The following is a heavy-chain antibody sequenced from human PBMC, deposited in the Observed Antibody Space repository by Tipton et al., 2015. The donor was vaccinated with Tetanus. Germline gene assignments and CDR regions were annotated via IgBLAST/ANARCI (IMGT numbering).Heavy chain of an antibody. V-gene: IGHV3-69-1*01. CDR3: ASGSTLDY. J-gene: IGHJ4*02. CDR2: IGFRGNT. D-gene: IGHD6-25*01. Sequence: SLRLSCAASGFDFRNYDMHWVRQAPGKGLEWVSLIGFRGNTHYADSVKGRFTISRDNAKNSLYLQMNSLRADDTAVYYCASGSTLDYWGLGTLVTVSS. CDR1: GFDFRNYD.